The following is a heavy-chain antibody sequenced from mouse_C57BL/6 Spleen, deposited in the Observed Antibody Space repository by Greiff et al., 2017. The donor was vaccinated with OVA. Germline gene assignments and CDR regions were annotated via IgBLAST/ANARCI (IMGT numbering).Heavy chain of an antibody. CDR3: ARNDYWSFAY. CDR2: IYPGDGDT. Sequence: VQLQQSGPELVKPGASVKISCKASGYAFSSSWMNWVKQRPGKGLEWIGRIYPGDGDTNYNGKFTGKATLTADKSSSTAYMQLSSLTSEDSAVYFCARNDYWSFAYWGQGTLVTVSA. J-gene: IGHJ3*01. CDR1: GYAFSSSW. D-gene: IGHD2-4*01. V-gene: IGHV1-82*01.